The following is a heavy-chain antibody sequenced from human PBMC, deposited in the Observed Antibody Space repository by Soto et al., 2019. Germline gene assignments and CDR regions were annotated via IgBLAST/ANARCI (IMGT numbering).Heavy chain of an antibody. CDR2: TYHSGNP. D-gene: IGHD3-9*01. CDR3: ARAGDILTGYYGSWFDP. J-gene: IGHJ5*02. Sequence: SETLSLTCGVSGDTISTGGYSWAWIRQPPGKALEWIGHTYHSGNPYYNPSLKSRVIISVDRSKNQFSLKVSSVTAADTAVYYCARAGDILTGYYGSWFDPWGQGTLVTVS. V-gene: IGHV4-30-2*01. CDR1: GDTISTGGYS.